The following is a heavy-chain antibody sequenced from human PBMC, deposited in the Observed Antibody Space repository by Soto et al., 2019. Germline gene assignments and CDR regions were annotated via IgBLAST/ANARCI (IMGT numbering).Heavy chain of an antibody. V-gene: IGHV4-30-4*08. CDR1: GDSMKGADNY. Sequence: QVHLQESGPGLVKPSQTLSLTCTVSGDSMKGADNYWSWIRQPPGKGLEWLGYIYYNGATYYTPSLDSRRTISVDTSKNQFSLKLRSVTAADTAVYFCARDGGRGYYGSGTYFDFWGQGTLVTVSS. J-gene: IGHJ4*02. CDR2: IYYNGAT. CDR3: ARDGGRGYYGSGTYFDF. D-gene: IGHD3-10*01.